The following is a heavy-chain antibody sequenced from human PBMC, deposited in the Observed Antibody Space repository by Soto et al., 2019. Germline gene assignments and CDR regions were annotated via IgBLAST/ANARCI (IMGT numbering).Heavy chain of an antibody. CDR2: ISYDGSNK. CDR1: GFTFSSYG. CDR3: AKAGGTVTSDAFDI. Sequence: VQLVESGGGVVQPGRSLRLSCAASGFTFSSYGMHWVRQAPGKGLEWVAVISYDGSNKYYADSVKGRFTISRDNSKNTLYLQMNSLRAEDTAVYYCAKAGGTVTSDAFDIWGQGTMVTVSS. V-gene: IGHV3-30*18. D-gene: IGHD4-17*01. J-gene: IGHJ3*02.